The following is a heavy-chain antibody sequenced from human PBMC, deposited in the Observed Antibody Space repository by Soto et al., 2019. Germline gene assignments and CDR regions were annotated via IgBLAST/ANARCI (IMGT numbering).Heavy chain of an antibody. J-gene: IGHJ6*02. Sequence: GGSLRLSCAASGFTFSSYSMNWVRQAPGKGLEWVSSISSSSSYIYYADSVKGRFTISRDNAKNSLYLQMNSLRAEDTAVYYCARDRLEYSSTLNYGMDVWGQGTTVTVSS. D-gene: IGHD6-6*01. CDR1: GFTFSSYS. CDR2: ISSSSSYI. V-gene: IGHV3-21*01. CDR3: ARDRLEYSSTLNYGMDV.